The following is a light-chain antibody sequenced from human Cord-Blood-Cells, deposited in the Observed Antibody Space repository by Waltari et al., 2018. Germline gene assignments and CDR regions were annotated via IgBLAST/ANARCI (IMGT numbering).Light chain of an antibody. CDR3: SSYTSSSTWV. CDR2: DVS. Sequence: QSALTQPASVSGSPGQSITISCTGTSSDFGGYTYVSWYQQHPGNAPKLMIYDVSNRPSGVSNRFSGSKSGNTASLTISGLQAEDEADYYCSSYTSSSTWVFGGGTKLTVL. J-gene: IGLJ3*02. CDR1: SSDFGGYTY. V-gene: IGLV2-14*01.